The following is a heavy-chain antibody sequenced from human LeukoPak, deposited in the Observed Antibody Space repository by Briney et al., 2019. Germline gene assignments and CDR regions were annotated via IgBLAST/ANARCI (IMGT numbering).Heavy chain of an antibody. Sequence: GGSLRLSCAASGFPFSASAMTWVRQAPGEGLEWVSHILSTGTTYYADSVRGRFTISRDNSKNTLYLLMTSPRADDTAVYYCATVKYDYGDPVGWFDPWGQGTLVTVSS. CDR2: ILSTGTT. CDR3: ATVKYDYGDPVGWFDP. D-gene: IGHD4-17*01. V-gene: IGHV3-23*01. J-gene: IGHJ5*02. CDR1: GFPFSASA.